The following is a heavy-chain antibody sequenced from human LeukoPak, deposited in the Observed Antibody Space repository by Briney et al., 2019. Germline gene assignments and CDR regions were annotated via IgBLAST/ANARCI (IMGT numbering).Heavy chain of an antibody. D-gene: IGHD5-18*01. V-gene: IGHV3-74*01. CDR2: INTDGSST. CDR1: GFTFSDNR. CDR3: ARDGGYTYGYFDY. Sequence: PGGSLRLSCAASGFTFSDNRMHWVRQAPRKGLVWVSRINTDGSSTAYADSVKGRFTISRDNAKNTLYLQMNSLRAEDTAVYYCARDGGYTYGYFDYWGQGTLVTVSS. J-gene: IGHJ4*02.